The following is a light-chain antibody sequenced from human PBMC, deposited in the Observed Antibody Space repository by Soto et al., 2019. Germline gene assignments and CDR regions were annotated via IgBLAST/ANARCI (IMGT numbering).Light chain of an antibody. Sequence: EIVLTQSPDTLSLSPGERATLSCRSSQSITSNYLAWFQQKPGQAPRLLIYGASTRATGIPDRFSGSGSGTAFTLTISRLEAEDFAVYYCHQYGSSPRTFGQGTKVEIK. V-gene: IGKV3-20*01. J-gene: IGKJ1*01. CDR1: QSITSNY. CDR3: HQYGSSPRT. CDR2: GAS.